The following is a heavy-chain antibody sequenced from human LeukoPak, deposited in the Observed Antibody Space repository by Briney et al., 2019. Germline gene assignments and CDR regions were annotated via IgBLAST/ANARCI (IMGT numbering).Heavy chain of an antibody. CDR1: GYSFSSYW. CDR3: ARPHGSSLPRVFDY. CDR2: IYPGDSDT. Sequence: GESLKISCKASGYSFSSYWIGWVRQTPGKGLEWMGIIYPGDSDTRYSPSFQGKVTISADKSVSTAYLQWSSLKASDTAMYYCARPHGSSLPRVFDYWGQGTLVTVSS. J-gene: IGHJ4*02. V-gene: IGHV5-51*01. D-gene: IGHD6-6*01.